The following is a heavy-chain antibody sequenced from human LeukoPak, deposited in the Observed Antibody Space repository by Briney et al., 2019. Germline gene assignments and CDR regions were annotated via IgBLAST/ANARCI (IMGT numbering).Heavy chain of an antibody. CDR1: GGSISNGGYY. CDR2: TYDSGTT. V-gene: IGHV4-31*03. J-gene: IGHJ4*02. D-gene: IGHD1-14*01. CDR3: ARGGDRRGFDY. Sequence: SQTLSLTCTVSGGSISNGGYYWSWLRQHPGKGLEWIGYTYDSGTTYYSPALQSRVTISVDTSDNKFSLKLRSLTAAATAVYYCARGGDRRGFDYWGQGTLVTVSS.